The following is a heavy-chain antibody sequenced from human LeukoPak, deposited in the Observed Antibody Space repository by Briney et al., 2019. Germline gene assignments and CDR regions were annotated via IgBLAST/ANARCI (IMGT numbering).Heavy chain of an antibody. J-gene: IGHJ4*02. Sequence: GGSLRLSCAASGFTFSSYGMNWVRQAPGKGLEWVSTIRNSGSSTSYADSVKGRFTISRDNSKNTLYLQMNSLRAGDTAVYYCAKPMTSTYYYGSGSLSPLDYWGQGTLVTVSS. CDR3: AKPMTSTYYYGSGSLSPLDY. D-gene: IGHD3-10*01. V-gene: IGHV3-23*01. CDR2: IRNSGSST. CDR1: GFTFSSYG.